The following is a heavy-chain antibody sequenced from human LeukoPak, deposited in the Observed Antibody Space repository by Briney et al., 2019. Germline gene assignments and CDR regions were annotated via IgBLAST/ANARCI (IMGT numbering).Heavy chain of an antibody. J-gene: IGHJ5*02. V-gene: IGHV3-30-3*01. CDR2: ISYDDGTNK. CDR3: ARLNLGYGYFLEATKHDH. D-gene: IGHD5-18*01. Sequence: GRYLRLSCAASGFTFSTYPMHWARQAPGKGLEWVAVISYDDGTNKYYADSVKGRFTISRDNSKNTLYLQMNSLRAEDTAVYYCARLNLGYGYFLEATKHDHWGQGTLVTVSS. CDR1: GFTFSTYP.